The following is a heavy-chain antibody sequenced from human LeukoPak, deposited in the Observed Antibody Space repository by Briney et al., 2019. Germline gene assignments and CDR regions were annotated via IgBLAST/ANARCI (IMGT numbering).Heavy chain of an antibody. CDR1: GFTVSSNY. J-gene: IGHJ4*02. CDR2: IYSGGST. CDR3: ARDTSRRGIDY. V-gene: IGHV3-66*01. D-gene: IGHD3-10*01. Sequence: GGSLRLSCAASGFTVSSNYMSWVRQAPGKGLEWVSVIYSGGSTYYADSVKGRFTISRDNSKNTLYLQMNSLRAEDTAVYYCARDTSRRGIDYWGQGTLATVSS.